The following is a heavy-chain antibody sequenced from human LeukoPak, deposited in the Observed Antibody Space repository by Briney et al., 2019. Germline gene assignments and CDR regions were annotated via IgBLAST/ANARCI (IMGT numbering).Heavy chain of an antibody. J-gene: IGHJ4*02. CDR1: EFTFSSYP. CDR3: ARAGVVVVAATQGDY. V-gene: IGHV3-7*01. CDR2: IKQDGSEK. Sequence: GSLRLSCAASEFTFSSYPMSWVRQAPGKGLEWVANIKQDGSEKYYVDSVKGRFTISRDNAKNSLYLQMNSLRAEDTAVYYCARAGVVVVAATQGDYWGQGTLVTVSS. D-gene: IGHD2-15*01.